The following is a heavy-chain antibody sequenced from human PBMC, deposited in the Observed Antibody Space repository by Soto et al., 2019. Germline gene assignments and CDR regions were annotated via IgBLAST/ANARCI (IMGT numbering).Heavy chain of an antibody. Sequence: AQLVESGGGLVKPGESLRLACAASGLTFSTYTLNWVRQAPGKGLEWVSSISTSGDSTYYEDSVRGRFTISRDNARASLYLQMDSLRVEDTAMYYCTRDGEPLWGPGTMVTVSS. CDR3: TRDGEPL. J-gene: IGHJ3*01. CDR1: GLTFSTYT. D-gene: IGHD3-3*01. CDR2: ISTSGDST. V-gene: IGHV3-21*01.